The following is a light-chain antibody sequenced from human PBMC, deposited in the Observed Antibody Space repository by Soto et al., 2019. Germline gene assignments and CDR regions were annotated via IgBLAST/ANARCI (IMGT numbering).Light chain of an antibody. CDR2: GAS. CDR3: QQRSNWQIT. V-gene: IGKV3D-11*02. Sequence: EIVLTQSPGTLSLSPGERATLSCRASQSVSSNYLAWYQQKPGQPPRLLIYGASTRATDVPARFSGSGSGTDFTLTISSLEPDDFAVYYCQQRSNWQITFGQGTRLEIK. J-gene: IGKJ5*01. CDR1: QSVSSNY.